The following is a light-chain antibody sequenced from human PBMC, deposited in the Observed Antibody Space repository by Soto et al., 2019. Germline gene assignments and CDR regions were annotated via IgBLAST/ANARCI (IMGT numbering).Light chain of an antibody. CDR1: QDIHVF. CDR3: QQSYTTPPIT. J-gene: IGKJ5*01. V-gene: IGKV1-39*01. CDR2: SAS. Sequence: IHLTHSPSFLSSSEGDRVTITCLASQDIHVFLAWYQQKPGKAPELLIYSASRLQSGVPSRFGGSGSGTDFTLTISDLQPEDFATYYCQQSYTTPPITFGLGTRLEIK.